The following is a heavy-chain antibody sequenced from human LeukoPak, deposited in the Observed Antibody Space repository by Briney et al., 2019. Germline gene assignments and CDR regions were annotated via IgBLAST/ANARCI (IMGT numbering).Heavy chain of an antibody. CDR3: ARGWAAIPD. CDR2: IPDDGSET. V-gene: IGHV3-7*01. Sequence: QAGGSLRLSCAASGVNFSIHWMTWVRQAPGRGLEWVANIPDDGSETNYVDSVKGRFIISRDNAKNLLSLQMSSLREEDTALYYCARGWAAIPDWGQGTLVTVSS. CDR1: GVNFSIHW. J-gene: IGHJ1*01. D-gene: IGHD2-15*01.